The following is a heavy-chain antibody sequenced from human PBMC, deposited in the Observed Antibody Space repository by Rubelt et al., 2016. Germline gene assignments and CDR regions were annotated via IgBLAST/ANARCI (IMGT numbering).Heavy chain of an antibody. CDR1: GFTFSNAW. CDR3: TTDRYYYDSSGFPRFDP. V-gene: IGHV3-15*01. D-gene: IGHD3-22*01. J-gene: IGHJ5*02. Sequence: SLRLSCAASGFTFSNAWMSWVRQAPGKGLEWVGRIKSKTDGGTTDYAAPVNGRFTISRDDSKNTLYLQMNSLKTEDTAVYYCTTDRYYYDSSGFPRFDPWGQGTLVTVSS. CDR2: IKSKTDGGTT.